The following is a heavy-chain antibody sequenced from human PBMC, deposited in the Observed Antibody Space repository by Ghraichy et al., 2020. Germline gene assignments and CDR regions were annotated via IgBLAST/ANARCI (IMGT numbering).Heavy chain of an antibody. CDR2: ISGSSTNK. Sequence: GSLRLSCAASGFTFSDYSMNWVRQAPGKGLEWVSYISGSSTNKHYAESVKGRFTISRDNGKKSLDLQMDSLRDEDTAVYYCARDHSGHDYYNADSYGMDVWGQGTTVIVPS. J-gene: IGHJ6*02. V-gene: IGHV3-48*02. CDR1: GFTFSDYS. CDR3: ARDHSGHDYYNADSYGMDV. D-gene: IGHD5-12*01.